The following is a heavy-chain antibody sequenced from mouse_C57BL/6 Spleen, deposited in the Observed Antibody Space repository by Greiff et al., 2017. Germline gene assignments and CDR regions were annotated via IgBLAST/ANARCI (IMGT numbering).Heavy chain of an antibody. CDR1: GYAFSSSW. J-gene: IGHJ1*03. CDR2: IYPGDGDT. D-gene: IGHD3-3*01. V-gene: IGHV1-82*01. CDR3: ARGDRYFDV. Sequence: QVQLQQPGAELVKPGASVKISCKASGYAFSSSWMNWVKQRPGKGLEWIGRIYPGDGDTNYNGKFKGKATLTADKSSSTAYMQLSSLTSEDSAVYFCARGDRYFDVWGTGTTVTVSS.